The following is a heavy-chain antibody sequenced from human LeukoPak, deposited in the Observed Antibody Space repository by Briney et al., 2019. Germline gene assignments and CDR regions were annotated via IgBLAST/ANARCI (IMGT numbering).Heavy chain of an antibody. CDR2: IYHRGST. CDR1: GGSISNDNW. D-gene: IGHD3-22*01. CDR3: ATRESYNSYGYWSY. J-gene: IGHJ4*02. V-gene: IGHV4-4*02. Sequence: PSGTLSLTCAVSGGSISNDNWWSWVRQSPGKGLEWIGEIYHRGSTNSNPSLKSRVTISVDKSKNQFSLKLSSVTAADTAVYYCATRESYNSYGYWSYWGQGTLVTVSS.